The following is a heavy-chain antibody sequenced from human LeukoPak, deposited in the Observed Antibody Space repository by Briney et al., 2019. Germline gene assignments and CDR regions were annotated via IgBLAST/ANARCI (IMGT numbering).Heavy chain of an antibody. CDR2: TYYRSQWYH. D-gene: IGHD2-2*01. CDR1: GDSVSSNSAA. V-gene: IGHV6-1*01. Sequence: SQTLSLTCAISGDSVSSNSAAWNWLRQSPSRGLEWLGRTYYRSQWYHDYEVSVKSRITINPDTSKNQFSLQLNSVTPEDTAVYYCVREMGMPVRFVPFDYWGQGTLVTVSS. CDR3: VREMGMPVRFVPFDY. J-gene: IGHJ4*02.